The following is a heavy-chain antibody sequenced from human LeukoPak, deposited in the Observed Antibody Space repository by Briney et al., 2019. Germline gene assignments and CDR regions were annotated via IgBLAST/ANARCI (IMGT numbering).Heavy chain of an antibody. J-gene: IGHJ5*02. CDR2: INTNTGNP. D-gene: IGHD1-26*01. V-gene: IGHV7-4-1*02. Sequence: GASVQVSCKASGYTFTAYYIHWVRQAPGQGLEWMGWINTNTGNPTYAQGFTGRFVFSLDTSVSTAYLQIISLKAEDTAVYYCALRIVGATNWSDPWGQGTLVTVSS. CDR3: ALRIVGATNWSDP. CDR1: GYTFTAYY.